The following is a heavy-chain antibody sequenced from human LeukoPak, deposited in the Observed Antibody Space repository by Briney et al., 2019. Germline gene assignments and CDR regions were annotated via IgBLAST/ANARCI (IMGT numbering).Heavy chain of an antibody. CDR2: MNPNSGNT. D-gene: IGHD6-19*01. CDR3: ARAYSSGWYSGANNCFDH. CDR1: GYTFTSYD. V-gene: IGHV1-8*01. J-gene: IGHJ5*02. Sequence: EASVKVSCKASGYTFTSYDINWVRQATGQGLEWMGWMNPNSGNTGYAQKFQGRVTMTRNTSISTAYMELSSLRSEDTALYYCARAYSSGWYSGANNCFDHWGQGTLVTVSS.